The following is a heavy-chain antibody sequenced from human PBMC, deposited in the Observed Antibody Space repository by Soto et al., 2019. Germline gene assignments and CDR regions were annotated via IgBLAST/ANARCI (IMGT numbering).Heavy chain of an antibody. CDR3: STYYDSSGYYYVH. CDR2: IYSGGST. V-gene: IGHV3-53*04. J-gene: IGHJ4*02. Sequence: EVQLVESGGGLVQPGGSLRLSCAASGFTVSSNYMSWVRQAPGKGLEWVSVIYSGGSTYYADSVKGRFTISRHNSKNTLYLQMNSLRAEDTAVYYCSTYYDSSGYYYVHWGQGTLVTVSS. D-gene: IGHD3-22*01. CDR1: GFTVSSNY.